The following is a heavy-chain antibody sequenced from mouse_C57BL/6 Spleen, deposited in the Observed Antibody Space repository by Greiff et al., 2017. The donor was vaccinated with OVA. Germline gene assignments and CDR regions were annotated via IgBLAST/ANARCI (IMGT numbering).Heavy chain of an antibody. J-gene: IGHJ3*01. CDR1: GYTFTSYG. D-gene: IGHD1-1*01. CDR2: IYPRSGNT. Sequence: VQRVESGAELARPGASVKLSCKASGYTFTSYGISWVKQRTGQGLEWIGEIYPRSGNTYYNEKFKGKATLTADKSSSTAYMELRSLTSEDSAVYFCAKPRGSSLWFAYWGQGTLVTVSA. CDR3: AKPRGSSLWFAY. V-gene: IGHV1-81*01.